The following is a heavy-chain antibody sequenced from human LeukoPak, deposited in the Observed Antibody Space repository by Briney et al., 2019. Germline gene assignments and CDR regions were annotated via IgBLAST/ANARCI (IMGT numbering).Heavy chain of an antibody. CDR1: GFTVSSNY. CDR3: ARDLRDVVVPAAIGREYFQH. D-gene: IGHD2-2*01. J-gene: IGHJ1*01. V-gene: IGHV3-53*01. Sequence: GWSLRLSCAASGFTVSSNYMSWVRQAPGKGLEWVSVIYSGGSTYYADSVKGRFTISRDNSKNTLYLQMNSLRAEDTAVYYCARDLRDVVVPAAIGREYFQHWGQGTLVTVSS. CDR2: IYSGGST.